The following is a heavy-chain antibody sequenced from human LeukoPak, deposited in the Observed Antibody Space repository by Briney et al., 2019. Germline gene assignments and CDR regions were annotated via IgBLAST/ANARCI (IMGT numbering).Heavy chain of an antibody. Sequence: LKISCAASGFTFSSYGMHWVRQAPGKGLEWVAVRSYDGSNKYYADSVKGRFTISIDNSKNTLYPQMNSLRAEDTAVYYCAKDISDHVMDVWGQGTTVTVSS. V-gene: IGHV3-30*18. J-gene: IGHJ6*02. D-gene: IGHD2/OR15-2a*01. CDR2: RSYDGSNK. CDR1: GFTFSSYG. CDR3: AKDISDHVMDV.